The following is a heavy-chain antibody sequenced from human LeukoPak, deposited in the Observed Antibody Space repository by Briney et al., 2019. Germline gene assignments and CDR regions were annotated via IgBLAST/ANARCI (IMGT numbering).Heavy chain of an antibody. Sequence: ASVKVSCKASGYTFTSYDINWVRQATGQGLEWMGWMNPNSGNTGYAQKFQGRVTMTRNTSISTAYMELSSLRSEDTAVYYCASSYCSSTSCYHYWFDPWGQGTLVTVSS. CDR3: ASSYCSSTSCYHYWFDP. D-gene: IGHD2-2*01. V-gene: IGHV1-8*01. CDR2: MNPNSGNT. J-gene: IGHJ5*02. CDR1: GYTFTSYD.